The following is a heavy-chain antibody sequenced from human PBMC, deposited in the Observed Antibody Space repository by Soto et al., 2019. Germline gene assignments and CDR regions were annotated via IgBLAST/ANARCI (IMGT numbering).Heavy chain of an antibody. D-gene: IGHD3-22*01. V-gene: IGHV1-69*12. CDR3: ARGSQGYDSSGYYCFDY. CDR1: GGTFSSYA. J-gene: IGHJ4*02. CDR2: IIPIFGTA. Sequence: QVQLVQSGAEVKKPGSSVKVSCKASGGTFSSYAISWVRQAPGQGLEWMGGIIPIFGTANYAQKFQGRVRVTAGESTSTAYMELSSLRSEDTAVYYCARGSQGYDSSGYYCFDYWGQGPLVTVSS.